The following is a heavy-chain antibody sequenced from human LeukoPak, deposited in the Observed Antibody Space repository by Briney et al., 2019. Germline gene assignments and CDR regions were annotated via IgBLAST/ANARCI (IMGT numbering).Heavy chain of an antibody. D-gene: IGHD5-18*01. V-gene: IGHV3-23*01. Sequence: GGSSRLSCAASGFTFSSYAMSWVRQAPGKGLEWVSAISGSGGSTYYADSVKGRFTISRDNSKNTLYLQMNSLRAEDTAVYYCAKDRIQLWEYFDYWGQGTLVTVSS. CDR2: ISGSGGST. CDR3: AKDRIQLWEYFDY. CDR1: GFTFSSYA. J-gene: IGHJ4*02.